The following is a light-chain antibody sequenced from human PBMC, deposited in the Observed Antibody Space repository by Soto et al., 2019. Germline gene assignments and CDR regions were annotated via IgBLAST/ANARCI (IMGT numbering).Light chain of an antibody. CDR3: SSYTTSSTVI. V-gene: IGLV2-14*01. J-gene: IGLJ2*01. CDR2: EVT. CDR1: SSDFGGYNY. Sequence: QSVLTQPASVSGSPGQSITISCTGTSSDFGGYNYVSWYQQHPGKAPKLIIFEVTNRPSGVSNRFSASKSGNTASLTISGLQAEDESDYFCSSYTTSSTVIFGGGTKLTVL.